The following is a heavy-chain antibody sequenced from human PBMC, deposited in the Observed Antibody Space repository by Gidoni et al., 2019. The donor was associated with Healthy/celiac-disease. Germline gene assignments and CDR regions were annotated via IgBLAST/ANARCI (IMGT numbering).Heavy chain of an antibody. Sequence: QVKLVQSGAEVKKPGASVKVSCKAYGYTFTSYYMHWVRQAPGQGLEWMGRINPSGGSTSYAQKFQGRVTMTRDTSTSTVYMELSSLRAEDTAVYYCARDKEWLVRQGYYGMDVWGQGTTVTVSS. CDR3: ARDKEWLVRQGYYGMDV. J-gene: IGHJ6*02. CDR2: INPSGGST. V-gene: IGHV1-46*01. CDR1: GYTFTSYY. D-gene: IGHD6-19*01.